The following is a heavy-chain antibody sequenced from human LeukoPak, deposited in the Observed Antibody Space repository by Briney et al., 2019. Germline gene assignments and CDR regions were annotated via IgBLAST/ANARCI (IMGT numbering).Heavy chain of an antibody. D-gene: IGHD3-22*01. CDR1: GFTFSSYS. CDR2: ISTSSSSYI. V-gene: IGHV3-21*01. Sequence: GGSLRLSCAASGFTFSSYSLNWVRQAPGKGLEWVSSISTSSSSYIYYADSVKGRFTISRDNAKNSLYQQMNSLRAEDTAVYYCARSHGTDYYDSSGSFDYWGQGTLVTVSS. CDR3: ARSHGTDYYDSSGSFDY. J-gene: IGHJ4*02.